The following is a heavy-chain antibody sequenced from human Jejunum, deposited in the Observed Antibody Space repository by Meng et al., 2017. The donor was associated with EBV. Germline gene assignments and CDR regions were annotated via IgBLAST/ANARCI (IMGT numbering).Heavy chain of an antibody. Sequence: QVALQESGPGLVKPSGTLSLTCAVSTDFISSYEWWSWVRQPPGKGLEWLGEINQVGSTYYNPSLKSRVTISIDTSKRQFSLRLNSMTAADTAVYYCARASSERLLDYWGQGTLVTVSS. J-gene: IGHJ4*02. CDR3: ARASSERLLDY. D-gene: IGHD1-14*01. CDR2: INQVGST. V-gene: IGHV4-4*02. CDR1: TDFISSYEW.